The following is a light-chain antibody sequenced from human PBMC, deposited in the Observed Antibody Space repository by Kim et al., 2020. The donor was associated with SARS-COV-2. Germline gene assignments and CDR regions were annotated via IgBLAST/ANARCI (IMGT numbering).Light chain of an antibody. CDR3: CSYAGSYTWV. CDR2: DVN. V-gene: IGLV2-11*03. CDR1: SSDVGDYNY. Sequence: GQQVTISCTGTSSDVGDYNYVSGYQQHPGKAPELMIYDVNERPSGVPDRFSGSKSGNTASLTISGLQAEDEADYFCCSYAGSYTWVFGGGTKLTVL. J-gene: IGLJ3*02.